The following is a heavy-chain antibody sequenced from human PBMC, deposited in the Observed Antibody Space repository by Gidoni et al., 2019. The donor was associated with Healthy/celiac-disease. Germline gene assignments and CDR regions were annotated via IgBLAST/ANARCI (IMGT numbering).Heavy chain of an antibody. CDR2: ISGSGGST. D-gene: IGHD2-2*01. J-gene: IGHJ2*01. CDR1: GFTFSSYA. Sequence: EVQLLESGGGLVQPGGSLRLSCAASGFTFSSYAMSWVRQAPGKGLEWVSAISGSGGSTYYADSVKGRFTISRDNSKNTLYLQMNSLRAEDTAVYYCAKDSSLSVGCSSTSCYPWYFDLWGRGTLVTVSS. V-gene: IGHV3-23*01. CDR3: AKDSSLSVGCSSTSCYPWYFDL.